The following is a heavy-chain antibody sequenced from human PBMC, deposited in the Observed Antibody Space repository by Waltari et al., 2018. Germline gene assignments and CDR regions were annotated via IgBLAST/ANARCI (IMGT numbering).Heavy chain of an antibody. J-gene: IGHJ4*02. V-gene: IGHV1-2*06. Sequence: QVHLVQSGAEVKKPGASVKVSCKASGYTFTGYYIQWVRRAPGQGLEWMGRINPNSGDTNDAQKFQGRVPLTRDTSINTAYMELSSLKSDDTAVYYCARDLGSDYGNRDYWGQGTLVTVPS. D-gene: IGHD4-17*01. CDR1: GYTFTGYY. CDR3: ARDLGSDYGNRDY. CDR2: INPNSGDT.